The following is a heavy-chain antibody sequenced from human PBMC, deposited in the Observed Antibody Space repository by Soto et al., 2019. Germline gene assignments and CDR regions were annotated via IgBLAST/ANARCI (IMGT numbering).Heavy chain of an antibody. CDR1: GFTFSTYG. V-gene: IGHV3-33*01. CDR2: IWYDGSRT. CDR3: AREQIGVAGSTYDY. J-gene: IGHJ4*02. D-gene: IGHD6-19*01. Sequence: QVQLVESGGGVVQPGTSLRLSCAASGFTFSTYGMHWVRQAPGKGLDWVALIWYDGSRTHYAEAVKGRFTISRETSKNSLLLQMNSLRVEDTAVYYCAREQIGVAGSTYDYWGQGTLVTVSS.